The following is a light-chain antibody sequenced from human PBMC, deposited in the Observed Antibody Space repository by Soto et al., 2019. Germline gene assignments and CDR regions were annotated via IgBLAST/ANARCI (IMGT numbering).Light chain of an antibody. CDR2: EVS. Sequence: QSALTQPASVSGSPGQSITISCTGTSSDVGGYKYVSWYQQHPGKGPKLMIYEVSNRPSGVSDRFSGSKSGNTASLTISGLQAEDESDYYCISYTTSNTYVFGTGTKGPVL. V-gene: IGLV2-14*01. J-gene: IGLJ1*01. CDR1: SSDVGGYKY. CDR3: ISYTTSNTYV.